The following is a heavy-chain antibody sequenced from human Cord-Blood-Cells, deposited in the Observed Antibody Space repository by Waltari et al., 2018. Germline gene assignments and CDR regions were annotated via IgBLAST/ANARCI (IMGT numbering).Heavy chain of an antibody. CDR2: INHSGST. D-gene: IGHD1-26*01. V-gene: IGHV4-34*01. Sequence: QVQLQQWGAGLLKPSETLSLTCAVYGGSFSGYYWSWIRQPPGKGLEWIGEINHSGSTNYNPPLKSRVTISVDTSKNQFSLKLSSVTAADTAVYYCARPGGSYFDYWGQGTLVTVSS. CDR3: ARPGGSYFDY. J-gene: IGHJ4*02. CDR1: GGSFSGYY.